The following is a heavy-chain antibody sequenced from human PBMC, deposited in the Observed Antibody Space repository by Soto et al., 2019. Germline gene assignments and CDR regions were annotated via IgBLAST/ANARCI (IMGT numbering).Heavy chain of an antibody. Sequence: GASVKVSCKASGGTFSSYTISWVRQTPGQGLEWMGRIIPILGIANYAQKFQGRVTITADKSTSTAYMELSSLRSEDTAVYYCARDPDAGIVVVTAISPGDYYGMDVWGQGTTVTVSS. CDR1: GGTFSSYT. CDR3: ARDPDAGIVVVTAISPGDYYGMDV. V-gene: IGHV1-69*04. CDR2: IIPILGIA. D-gene: IGHD2-21*02. J-gene: IGHJ6*02.